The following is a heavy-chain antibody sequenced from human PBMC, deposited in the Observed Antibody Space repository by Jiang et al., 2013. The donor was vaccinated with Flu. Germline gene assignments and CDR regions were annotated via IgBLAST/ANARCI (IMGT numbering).Heavy chain of an antibody. CDR3: ARARSIAVAAQELWGY. CDR1: GYTFTSYA. V-gene: IGHV1-3*01. Sequence: GAEVKKPGASVKVSCKASGYTFTSYAMHWVRQAPGQRLEWMGWINAGNGNTKYSQKFQGRVTITRDTSASTAYMELSSLRSEDTAVYYCARARSIAVAAQELWGYWGQGTLVTVSS. D-gene: IGHD6-19*01. CDR2: INAGNGNT. J-gene: IGHJ4*02.